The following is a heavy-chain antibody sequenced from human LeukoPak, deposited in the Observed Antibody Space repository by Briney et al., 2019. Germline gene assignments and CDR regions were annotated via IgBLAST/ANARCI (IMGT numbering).Heavy chain of an antibody. V-gene: IGHV3-23*01. CDR1: GFTFSSYS. CDR2: ISGSGGNT. Sequence: GGSLRLSCAASGFTFSSYSMNWVRQAPGKGLEWVSAISGSGGNTYYADSVKGRFTISRDNSENTLYLQMNSLRAEDTAVYYCAKRKDGFDVWGQGTMVTVSS. CDR3: AKRKDGFDV. J-gene: IGHJ3*01.